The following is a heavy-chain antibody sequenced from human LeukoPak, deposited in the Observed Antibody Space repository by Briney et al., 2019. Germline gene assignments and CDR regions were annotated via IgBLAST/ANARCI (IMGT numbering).Heavy chain of an antibody. Sequence: VGSLRLSCAASGFTFSSYAMSCVRQAPGKGLGWVSAISGSGGSTYYADSVKGRFTISRDNSKNTLYLQMNSLRAEDTAVYYCSKYWSGDSTDYWGQGTLVTVSS. J-gene: IGHJ4*02. CDR1: GFTFSSYA. CDR3: SKYWSGDSTDY. V-gene: IGHV3-23*01. D-gene: IGHD2-8*02. CDR2: ISGSGGST.